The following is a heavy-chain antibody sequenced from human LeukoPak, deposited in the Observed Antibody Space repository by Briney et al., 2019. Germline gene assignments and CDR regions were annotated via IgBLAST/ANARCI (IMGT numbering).Heavy chain of an antibody. CDR2: ISGSGGST. CDR1: GFTFSTYA. CDR3: AKDLSVGGGYDY. J-gene: IGHJ4*02. V-gene: IGHV3-23*01. Sequence: GGSLRLSCAASGFTFSTYAMNWVRQAPGKGLEWVSGISGSGGSTNYADSVKGRFTISRDDSKNTLYLQMNSLRAEDTAVYYCAKDLSVGGGYDYWGQGTLVTVSS. D-gene: IGHD3-10*01.